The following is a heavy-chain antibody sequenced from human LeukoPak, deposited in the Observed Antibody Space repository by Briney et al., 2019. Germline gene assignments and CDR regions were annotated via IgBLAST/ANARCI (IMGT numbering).Heavy chain of an antibody. D-gene: IGHD5-18*01. CDR2: FNPNSAGT. V-gene: IGHV1-2*02. J-gene: IGHJ2*01. CDR1: GYTFTGYY. CDR3: ARGGTTMVTGNWYFDL. Sequence: ASVKVSCKASGYTFTGYYLHWVRQAPGQGLEWMGWFNPNSAGTNYAQKFQDRVTMTRDTSISTAYMELSRLRSDDTAVYHCARGGTTMVTGNWYFDLWGRGTLVTVSS.